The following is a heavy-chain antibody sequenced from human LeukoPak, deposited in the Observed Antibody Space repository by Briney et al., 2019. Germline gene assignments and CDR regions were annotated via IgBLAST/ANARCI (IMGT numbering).Heavy chain of an antibody. CDR1: GFTFSSNP. V-gene: IGHV3-23*01. CDR2: INPSSGNT. D-gene: IGHD1-1*01. CDR3: ATTKQARRYFDY. Sequence: GGSLRLSCAGSGFTFSSNPLSWVRQAPGKGLEWVSAINPSSGNTYYADAVRGRFTISRDNSKNTLYLQMNTLRAEYTAVYYCATTKQARRYFDYWGQGTLVTVSS. J-gene: IGHJ4*02.